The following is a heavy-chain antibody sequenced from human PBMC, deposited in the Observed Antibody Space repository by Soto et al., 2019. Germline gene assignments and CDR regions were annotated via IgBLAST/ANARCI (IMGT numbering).Heavy chain of an antibody. D-gene: IGHD6-19*01. CDR3: ARESNSGWYYFDY. Sequence: EVQLVESGGGLVQRGGSLRLSCAASGFTFSSHWMSWVRLAPGKGLELVANIKQDGGEKYYVDSVKGRFTISRDKAKNSLDLQMNSLRAEDTAVYYCARESNSGWYYFDYWGQGTTVSVPS. CDR1: GFTFSSHW. CDR2: IKQDGGEK. V-gene: IGHV3-7*03. J-gene: IGHJ4*02.